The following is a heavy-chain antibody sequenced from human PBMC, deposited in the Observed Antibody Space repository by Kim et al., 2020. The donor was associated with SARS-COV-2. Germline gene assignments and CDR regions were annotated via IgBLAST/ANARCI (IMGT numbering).Heavy chain of an antibody. J-gene: IGHJ3*02. D-gene: IGHD7-27*01. V-gene: IGHV3-7*01. CDR3: ARDPDWGAFDI. CDR2: INHDGSVR. Sequence: GGSLRLSCAASGFNFGSSSMSWVRQAPGKGLEWVSDINHDGSVRYYLDSVKGRFTISKDNAKNSVYLQMTSLRADDTAVYFCARDPDWGAFDIWGQGTVV. CDR1: GFNFGSSS.